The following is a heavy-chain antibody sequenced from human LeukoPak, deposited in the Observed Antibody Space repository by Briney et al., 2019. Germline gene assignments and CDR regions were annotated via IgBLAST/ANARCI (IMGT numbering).Heavy chain of an antibody. CDR3: AKVDTSGWYNY. J-gene: IGHJ4*02. CDR1: GFTFSSYA. V-gene: IGHV3-23*01. Sequence: GGSLRLSCAASGFTFSSYAMSWVRQAPGKGLEWVSAISGSGGSTYYADSVKGRFTISRDSSKNTLYLQMNSLRAEDTAVYYCAKVDTSGWYNYWGQGTLVTVSS. CDR2: ISGSGGST. D-gene: IGHD6-19*01.